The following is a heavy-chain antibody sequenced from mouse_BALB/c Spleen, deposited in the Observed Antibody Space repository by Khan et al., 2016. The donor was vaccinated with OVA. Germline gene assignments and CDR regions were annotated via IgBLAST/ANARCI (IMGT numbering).Heavy chain of an antibody. Sequence: EVQLVESGPGLVKPSQSLSLTCNVTGYSITSEYAWNWIRQFPGNKLEWMGYISYSGNTGYNQSLKSRISFTRDTSKNQFFLQLNSVTTEDTASDDCERKDYDDYDPFPYWGQGTLVTVSA. CDR1: GYSITSEYA. J-gene: IGHJ3*01. CDR2: ISYSGNT. CDR3: ERKDYDDYDPFPY. D-gene: IGHD2-4*01. V-gene: IGHV3-2*02.